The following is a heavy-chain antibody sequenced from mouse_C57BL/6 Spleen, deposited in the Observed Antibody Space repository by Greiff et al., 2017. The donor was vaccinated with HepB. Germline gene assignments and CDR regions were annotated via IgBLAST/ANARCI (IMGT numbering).Heavy chain of an antibody. CDR3: ARDSYGNYGEGAMDY. D-gene: IGHD2-1*01. J-gene: IGHJ4*01. CDR1: GFTFSDYY. Sequence: EVHLVESEGGLVQPGRSMKLSCTASGFTFSDYYMAWVRQVPEKGLEWVANINYDGSSTYYLDSLKSRFIISRDNAKNILYLQMSSLKSEDTATYYCARDSYGNYGEGAMDYWGQGTSVTVSS. V-gene: IGHV5-16*01. CDR2: INYDGSST.